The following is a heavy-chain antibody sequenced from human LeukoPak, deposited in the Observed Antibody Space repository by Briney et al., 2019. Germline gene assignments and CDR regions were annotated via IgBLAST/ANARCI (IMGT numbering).Heavy chain of an antibody. CDR2: ISSTGGTT. V-gene: IGHV3-23*01. J-gene: IGHJ3*02. CDR1: GFIFSSHG. CDR3: ARGGSYLSAFDI. D-gene: IGHD1-26*01. Sequence: GGSLRLSCAASGFIFSSHGMNWVRQAPGKGLEWVSSISSTGGTTYYADSVKGRFTISRDNSKNTLYLQMNSLRAEDTAVYYCARGGSYLSAFDIWGQGTMVTVSS.